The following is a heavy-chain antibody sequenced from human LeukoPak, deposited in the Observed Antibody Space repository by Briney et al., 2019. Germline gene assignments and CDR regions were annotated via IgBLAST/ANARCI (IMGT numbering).Heavy chain of an antibody. J-gene: IGHJ6*02. V-gene: IGHV3-23*01. CDR3: AKDSVYYYYGMDV. CDR2: VSGSGGYI. D-gene: IGHD3-10*01. CDR1: GFTFSSHA. Sequence: GGSLRLSCAASGFTFSSHAMSWVRQAPGKGLEWVSAVSGSGGYIYYADSVEGRFTISRDNSKNTLYLQMNSLRAEDTAVYYCAKDSVYYYYGMDVWGQGTTVTVSS.